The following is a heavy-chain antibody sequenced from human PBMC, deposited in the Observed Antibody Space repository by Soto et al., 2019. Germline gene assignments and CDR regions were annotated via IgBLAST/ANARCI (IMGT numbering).Heavy chain of an antibody. CDR3: ARVGGVGATTLKDYYYYGMDV. J-gene: IGHJ6*02. Sequence: ASVKVSCKASGGTFGSYAISWVRQAPGQGLEWMGGTIPIFGTANYAQKIQGRVTITADESTSTAYMELSSLRSEDTAVYYCARVGGVGATTLKDYYYYGMDVWGQGTTVTVSS. CDR1: GGTFGSYA. D-gene: IGHD1-26*01. CDR2: TIPIFGTA. V-gene: IGHV1-69*13.